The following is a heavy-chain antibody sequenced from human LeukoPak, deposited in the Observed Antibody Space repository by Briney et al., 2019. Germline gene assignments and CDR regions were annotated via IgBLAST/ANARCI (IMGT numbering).Heavy chain of an antibody. CDR1: GGSISSYY. J-gene: IGHJ3*02. Sequence: SSETLSLTCTVSGGSISSYYWSWIRQPPGKGLEWIGYIYYSGSTNYNPSLKSRVTISVDTSKNQFSLKLSSVTAADTAVYYCARGGRGGAFDIWGQGTMVTVSS. CDR3: ARGGRGGAFDI. CDR2: IYYSGST. D-gene: IGHD3-10*01. V-gene: IGHV4-59*12.